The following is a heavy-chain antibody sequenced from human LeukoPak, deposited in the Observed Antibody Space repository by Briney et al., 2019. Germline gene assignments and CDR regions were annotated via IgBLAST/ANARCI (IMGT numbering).Heavy chain of an antibody. J-gene: IGHJ6*03. CDR2: ISSSSSTI. Sequence: GGSLRLSCVASGFTFSSYSMNWVRQAPGKGLEWVSYISSSSSTIYYADSVKGRFTISRDNAKNSLYLQMNSLRAEDTAVYYCARDFNSDYYYYYYYMDVWGKGTTVTVSS. D-gene: IGHD4-11*01. CDR1: GFTFSSYS. V-gene: IGHV3-48*04. CDR3: ARDFNSDYYYYYYYMDV.